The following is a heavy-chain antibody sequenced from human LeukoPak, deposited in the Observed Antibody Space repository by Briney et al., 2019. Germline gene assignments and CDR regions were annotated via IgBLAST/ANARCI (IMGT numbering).Heavy chain of an antibody. D-gene: IGHD2-2*01. J-gene: IGHJ6*02. CDR1: GYTFTSYG. Sequence: ASVKVSCKASGYTFTSYGISWVRQAPGQGLEWMGWISAYNGNTNYAQKLQGRVTMTTDTSTSTAYMELRSLRSDDTAVYYCAREAPYCSSTSCYYHYYGMDVWGQGTTVTVSS. CDR3: AREAPYCSSTSCYYHYYGMDV. CDR2: ISAYNGNT. V-gene: IGHV1-18*01.